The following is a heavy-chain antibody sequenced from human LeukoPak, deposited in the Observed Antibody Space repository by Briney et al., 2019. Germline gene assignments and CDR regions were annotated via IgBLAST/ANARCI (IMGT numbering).Heavy chain of an antibody. CDR2: ISAYNGNT. CDR3: ARESYSSGSYYNDY. D-gene: IGHD3-10*01. Sequence: ASVKVSCKASGYTFTSYGISWVRQAPGQGLEWMGWISAYNGNTNYAQKLQGRVTMTTDISTSTAYMELRSLRSDDTALYYCARESYSSGSYYNDYWGQGTLVTVSS. CDR1: GYTFTSYG. V-gene: IGHV1-18*01. J-gene: IGHJ4*02.